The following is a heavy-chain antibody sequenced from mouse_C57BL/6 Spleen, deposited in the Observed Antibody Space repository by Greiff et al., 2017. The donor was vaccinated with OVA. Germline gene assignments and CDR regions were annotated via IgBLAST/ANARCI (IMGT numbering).Heavy chain of an antibody. D-gene: IGHD4-1*01. CDR3: ARETAWRYFDV. CDR2: IYPGDGDT. CDR1: GYAFSSSW. V-gene: IGHV1-82*01. Sequence: QVQLQQSGPELVKPGASVKISCKASGYAFSSSWMNWVKQRPGKGLEWIGRIYPGDGDTNYNGKFKGKATLTADKSSSTAYMQLSSLTSEDSAVYFCARETAWRYFDVWGTGTTVTVSS. J-gene: IGHJ1*03.